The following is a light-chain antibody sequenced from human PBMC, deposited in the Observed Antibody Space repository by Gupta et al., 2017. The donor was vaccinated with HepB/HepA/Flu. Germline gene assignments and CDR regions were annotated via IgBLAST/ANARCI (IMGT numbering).Light chain of an antibody. V-gene: IGKV3-20*01. Sequence: EIVLTQSPGTLSLSSGARAPFTCRARQNINVDYLALEWEQKKPGQAPRLLIDGASSRATGITDRFSGSGYGTDFTLTISRLEVEDFEVYYCQQYCGSFTFGRGTRVDIK. CDR3: QQYCGSFT. CDR1: QNINVDY. CDR2: GAS. J-gene: IGKJ4*01.